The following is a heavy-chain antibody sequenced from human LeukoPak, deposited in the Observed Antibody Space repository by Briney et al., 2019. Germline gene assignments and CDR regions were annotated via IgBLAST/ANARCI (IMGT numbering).Heavy chain of an antibody. Sequence: SQTLSLTCTVSGGSIGTSNYFWSWIRQSPGKGLEWIGYIHYTGSAHYSSLKSRVSITVDTSKNQFSLHMTSVTDADTAVYYCAREVNEVSDSDAFDIWGQGTMVTVSS. CDR1: GGSIGTSNYF. D-gene: IGHD3-22*01. V-gene: IGHV4-30-4*01. CDR3: AREVNEVSDSDAFDI. J-gene: IGHJ3*02. CDR2: IHYTGSA.